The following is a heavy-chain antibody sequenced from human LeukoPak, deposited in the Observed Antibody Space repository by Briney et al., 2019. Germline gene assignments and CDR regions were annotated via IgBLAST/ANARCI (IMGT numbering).Heavy chain of an antibody. D-gene: IGHD3-10*01. CDR1: GFTFSSYS. CDR2: ISSSSSYI. V-gene: IGHV3-21*01. Sequence: PGGSLRLSCAASGFTFSSYSMNWVRQAPGKGLEWVSSISSSSSYIYYADSVKGRFTISRDNAKNSLYLQMNSLRAEDTAVYYCARKGSGGGRAWYFDLWGRGTLVTVSS. CDR3: ARKGSGGGRAWYFDL. J-gene: IGHJ2*01.